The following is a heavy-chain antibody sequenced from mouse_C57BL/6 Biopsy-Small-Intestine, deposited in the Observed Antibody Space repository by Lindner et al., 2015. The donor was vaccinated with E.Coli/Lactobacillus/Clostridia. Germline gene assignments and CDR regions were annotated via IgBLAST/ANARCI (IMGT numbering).Heavy chain of an antibody. CDR3: ARAVRSGGVIVDFDY. CDR2: INTYNGNR. J-gene: IGHJ2*01. CDR1: GYDFTYYI. D-gene: IGHD2-14*01. V-gene: IGHV1-79*01. Sequence: SVKVSCKASGYDFTYYIITWVRQAPGQGLEWMGWINTYNGNRKYTQKLQGRVTMTTDTLTSTAYMELRSLRSDDTAVYFCARAVRSGGVIVDFDYWGQGTLISVSS.